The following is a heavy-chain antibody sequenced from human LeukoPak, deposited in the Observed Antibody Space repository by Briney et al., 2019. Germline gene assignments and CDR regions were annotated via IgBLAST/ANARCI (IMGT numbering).Heavy chain of an antibody. V-gene: IGHV1-18*01. D-gene: IGHD4-17*01. CDR3: ARDFRDYGDYEVWLDY. CDR1: GYTFTSYG. Sequence: VASVKVSCKASGYTFTSYGISRVRQAPGQGLEWMGWISAYNGNTNYAQKLQGRVTMTTDTSTSTAYMELRSLRSDDTAVYYCARDFRDYGDYEVWLDYWGQGTLVTVSS. J-gene: IGHJ4*02. CDR2: ISAYNGNT.